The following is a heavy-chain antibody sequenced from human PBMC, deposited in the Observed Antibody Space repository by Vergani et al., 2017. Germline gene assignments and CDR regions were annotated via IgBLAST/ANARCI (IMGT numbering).Heavy chain of an antibody. CDR3: ARDRDLYCRSTTSCHNWFDP. CDR1: GFNFNKYW. J-gene: IGHJ5*02. V-gene: IGHV3-7*03. CDR2: IKTDGSEK. D-gene: IGHD2/OR15-2a*01. Sequence: EGQLVESGGGLVQPGGSLRLSCAASGFNFNKYWMSWVRQAPGKGLEWVANIKTDGSEKYYVDSVKGRFTISRDNAKNSLYLQMNSLRVEDTAIYYCARDRDLYCRSTTSCHNWFDPWGQGSLVTVSS.